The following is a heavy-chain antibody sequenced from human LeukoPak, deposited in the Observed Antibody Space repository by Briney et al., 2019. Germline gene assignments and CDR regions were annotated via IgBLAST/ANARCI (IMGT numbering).Heavy chain of an antibody. CDR3: ARALYYYDSSAP. CDR1: AYTSTSYG. D-gene: IGHD3-22*01. J-gene: IGHJ5*02. V-gene: IGHV1-18*01. CDR2: ISAYNGNT. Sequence: ASVKVSCKASAYTSTSYGISWVRRAPGQGLEWMGWISAYNGNTNYAQKLQGRVTMTTDTSTSTASMELRSLRSDDTAVYYCARALYYYDSSAPWGQGTLVTVSS.